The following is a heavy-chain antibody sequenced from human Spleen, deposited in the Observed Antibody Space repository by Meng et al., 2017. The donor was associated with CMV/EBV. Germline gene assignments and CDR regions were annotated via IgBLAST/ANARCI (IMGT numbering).Heavy chain of an antibody. CDR3: ASSFLTPRAFDY. V-gene: IGHV3-66*02. CDR1: GLTVSSNY. CDR2: IYSGGSA. J-gene: IGHJ4*02. Sequence: GESLKISCAVSGLTVSSNYMSWVRQAPGKGLEWVSVIYSGGSAYYADSVKGRLTISRDNSKNTLYLQMNSLRGEDTAVYYCASSFLTPRAFDYWGQGTLVTVSS.